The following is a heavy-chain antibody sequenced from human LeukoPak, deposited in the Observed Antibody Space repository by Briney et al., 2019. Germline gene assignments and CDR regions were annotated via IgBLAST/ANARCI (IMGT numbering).Heavy chain of an antibody. V-gene: IGHV3-30*02. CDR1: GFTFSDYY. J-gene: IGHJ4*02. Sequence: GGSLRLSCAASGFTFSDYYMSWIRQAPGKGLEWVAVIWYGGSNKYYADSVKGRFTISRDNSKNTLYLQLNSLRAEDTAVYYCAKELGVAGPFDYWGQGTLVTVSS. CDR3: AKELGVAGPFDY. D-gene: IGHD6-19*01. CDR2: IWYGGSNK.